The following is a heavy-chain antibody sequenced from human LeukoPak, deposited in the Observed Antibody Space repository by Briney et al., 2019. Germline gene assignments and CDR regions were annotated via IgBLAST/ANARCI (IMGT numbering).Heavy chain of an antibody. CDR3: SSQPAVLDLDC. D-gene: IGHD6-19*01. Sequence: PGGSLRLSCAASGFAFSSYWMTWVRQAPGKGLEWVANIKPDGSGKNYEDSVKGRFTISRDNAKNSLYLQMKGLRVEDTAVHYCSSQPAVLDLDCWGQGTLVTVSS. CDR2: IKPDGSGK. CDR1: GFAFSSYW. V-gene: IGHV3-7*01. J-gene: IGHJ4*02.